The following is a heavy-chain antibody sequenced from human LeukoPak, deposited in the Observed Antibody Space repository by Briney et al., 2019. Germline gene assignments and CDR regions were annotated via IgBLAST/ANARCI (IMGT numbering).Heavy chain of an antibody. V-gene: IGHV3-53*01. J-gene: IGHJ3*01. Sequence: GGSLRLSCAASGFIVSSNYISWVRQPPGRGLEWVSVIHSGGTTYYAGSVKGRFTISRDHWKNTVYLQMNNLRAEDSALYYCARLKDIAVAGIGSHDFWGHGTMVTVSS. CDR2: IHSGGTT. D-gene: IGHD2-2*01. CDR1: GFIVSSNY. CDR3: ARLKDIAVAGIGSHDF.